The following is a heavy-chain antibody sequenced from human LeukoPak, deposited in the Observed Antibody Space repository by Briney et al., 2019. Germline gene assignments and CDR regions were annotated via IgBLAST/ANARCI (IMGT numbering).Heavy chain of an antibody. CDR3: TAMQTSCYEHLLDY. J-gene: IGHJ4*02. V-gene: IGHV3-15*01. CDR1: GFTFSVAW. D-gene: IGHD2-2*01. CDR2: IKSLSDGETT. Sequence: GGSLRLSCAASGFTFSVAWMSWVRQAPGKGLEWVGRIKSLSDGETTDHAAPVKGRFTISRDDSKNTLYLQMNSLKTEGTAVYYCTAMQTSCYEHLLDYWGQGTLVTVSS.